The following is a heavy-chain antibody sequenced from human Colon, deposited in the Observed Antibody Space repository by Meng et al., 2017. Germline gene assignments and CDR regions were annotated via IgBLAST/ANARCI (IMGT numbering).Heavy chain of an antibody. CDR2: ISGSGGST. Sequence: GESLKISCAASGFIFSTSAMTWVRQAPGKGLKWVSSISGSGGSTYYADSVRGRFTVSRDNSKDTLYLQMNSLRVEDTAVYSCARDFRGSGNYGWFDPWGQGTLVTVSS. V-gene: IGHV3-23*01. D-gene: IGHD1-26*01. CDR3: ARDFRGSGNYGWFDP. J-gene: IGHJ5*02. CDR1: GFIFSTSA.